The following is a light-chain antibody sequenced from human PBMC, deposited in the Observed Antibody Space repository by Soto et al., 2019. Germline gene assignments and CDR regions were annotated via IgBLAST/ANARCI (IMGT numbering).Light chain of an antibody. CDR3: EAWAASLKGHV. CDR2: TND. J-gene: IGLJ1*01. CDR1: SSNIGRNT. V-gene: IGLV1-44*01. Sequence: QSVLTQPPSASGTPGQRVTISCSGSSSNIGRNTVHWYQQLPGTAPNVLIYTNDKRPSGVPDRFSGSKSGTSASLAISGLQSEDEADYYCEAWAASLKGHVFGTGTKVTVL.